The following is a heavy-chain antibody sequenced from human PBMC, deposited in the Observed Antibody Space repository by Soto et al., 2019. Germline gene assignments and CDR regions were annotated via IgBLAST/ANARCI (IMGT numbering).Heavy chain of an antibody. CDR1: GFSVSSNY. Sequence: EVQLVESGGGLVQPGGSLRLSCAASGFSVSSNYMSWVRQAPGKGLECVSLIYSGSSTYYADSVKGRFTISRHNFNNTLYLQMNSLRSDDTAVYYCATRSVTAPRWGQGTLVTVSS. CDR3: ATRSVTAPR. J-gene: IGHJ4*02. CDR2: IYSGSST. V-gene: IGHV3-53*04. D-gene: IGHD4-17*01.